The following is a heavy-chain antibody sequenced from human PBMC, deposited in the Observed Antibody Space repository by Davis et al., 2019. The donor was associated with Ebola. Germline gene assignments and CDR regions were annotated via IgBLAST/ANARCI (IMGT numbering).Heavy chain of an antibody. D-gene: IGHD2-15*01. V-gene: IGHV1-2*06. CDR1: GYTFTGYY. J-gene: IGHJ4*02. Sequence: ASVKVSCKASGYTFTGYYMHWVRQAPGQGLEWMGRINPNSGGTNYAQKFQGRVTMTRDTSISTAYMEMSRLRSDDTAVYYCARALGYCSGGSCRTPVDYWGQGTLVTVSS. CDR3: ARALGYCSGGSCRTPVDY. CDR2: INPNSGGT.